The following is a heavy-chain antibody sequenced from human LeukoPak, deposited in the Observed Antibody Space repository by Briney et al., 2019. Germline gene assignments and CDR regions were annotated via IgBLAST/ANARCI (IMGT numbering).Heavy chain of an antibody. CDR1: GFTFSIYA. Sequence: GGSLRLSCAAYGFTFSIYAMSWVRQDPGKGLEWVSTIGGSGGTTFYADSVKGRFTISRDNSKNTLYLQMNSLRAEDTAVYYCAKYPYYYDSSGYYYFDYWGQGTLVTVSS. V-gene: IGHV3-23*01. CDR2: IGGSGGTT. CDR3: AKYPYYYDSSGYYYFDY. J-gene: IGHJ4*02. D-gene: IGHD3-22*01.